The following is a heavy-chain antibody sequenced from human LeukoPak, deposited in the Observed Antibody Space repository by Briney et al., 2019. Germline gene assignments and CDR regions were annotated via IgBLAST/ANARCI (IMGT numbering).Heavy chain of an antibody. Sequence: ASVKVSCKASGYTFTSYAMNWVRQAPGQGLEWMGWINTNTGNPTYAQGFTGRFVLPLDTSVSTAYLQISSLKAEDTAVYYCARDHHSSSWPHYSCYCYMDVWGKGNTVTVSS. CDR3: ARDHHSSSWPHYSCYCYMDV. V-gene: IGHV7-4-1*02. J-gene: IGHJ6*03. D-gene: IGHD6-13*01. CDR1: GYTFTSYA. CDR2: INTNTGNP.